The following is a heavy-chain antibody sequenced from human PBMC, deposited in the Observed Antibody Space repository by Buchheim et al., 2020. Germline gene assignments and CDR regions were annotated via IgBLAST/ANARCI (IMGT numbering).Heavy chain of an antibody. CDR2: INPNSGGT. J-gene: IGHJ4*02. Sequence: QVQLVQSGAEVKKPGASVKVSCKASGYTFTGYYMHWVRQAPGQGLEWMGWINPNSGGTNYAQKFQGWVTMTRATSISTAYMELSRLRSDDTAVYYCARGQLGYCSGGSCYLRHWGQGTL. D-gene: IGHD2-15*01. CDR3: ARGQLGYCSGGSCYLRH. V-gene: IGHV1-2*04. CDR1: GYTFTGYY.